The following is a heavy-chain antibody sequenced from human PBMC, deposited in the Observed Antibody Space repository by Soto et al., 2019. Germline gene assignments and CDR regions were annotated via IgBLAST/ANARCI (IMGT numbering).Heavy chain of an antibody. CDR2: INAGNGNT. CDR3: ARGHQWPVVSWGH. CDR1: GYTFPNYA. V-gene: IGHV1-3*01. J-gene: IGHJ4*02. D-gene: IGHD6-19*01. Sequence: VMVSCKASGYTFPNYAIHWVRQAPGQRLEWMGWINAGNGNTKYSQKFQDRVTITRDTSASTVYMALSSLRFEDTAVYFCARGHQWPVVSWGHWGQGTLVTVSS.